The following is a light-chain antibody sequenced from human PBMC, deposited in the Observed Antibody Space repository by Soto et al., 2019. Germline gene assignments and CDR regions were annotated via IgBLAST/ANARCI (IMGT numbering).Light chain of an antibody. CDR2: ATY. J-gene: IGKJ5*01. V-gene: IGKV1-39*01. CDR3: QQSYSTPTFT. CDR1: QSIRSF. Sequence: DLQMTQSPSSLSTSVGDRVTITCRASQSIRSFLNWYQHKPGTAPKLLIYATYKLQSWVPSRFSGNGSGTDFTLNISKLKPEDFATYYWQQSYSTPTFTFGQGTRLEMK.